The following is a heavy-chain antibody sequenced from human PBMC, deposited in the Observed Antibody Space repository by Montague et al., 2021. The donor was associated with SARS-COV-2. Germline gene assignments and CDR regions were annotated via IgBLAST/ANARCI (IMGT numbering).Heavy chain of an antibody. CDR1: GFTFSSYG. V-gene: IGHV3-33*01. Sequence: SLRLSCAASGFTFSSYGMHWVRQAPGKGLEWVAVIWYDGSNKYCADSVKGRFTISRDNSKNTLYLQMNSLRAEDTAVYYCAAQITMIDYAFDIWGQGTMVTVSS. CDR2: IWYDGSNK. J-gene: IGHJ3*02. D-gene: IGHD3-22*01. CDR3: AAQITMIDYAFDI.